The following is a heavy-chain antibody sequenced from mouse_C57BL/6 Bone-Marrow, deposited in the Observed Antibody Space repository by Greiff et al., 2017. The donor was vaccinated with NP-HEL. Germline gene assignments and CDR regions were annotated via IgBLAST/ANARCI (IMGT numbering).Heavy chain of an antibody. D-gene: IGHD1-1*01. CDR2: IYPGDGDT. V-gene: IGHV1-80*01. Sequence: VQGVESGAELVKPGASVKISCKASGYAFSSYWMNWVKQRPGKGLEWIGQIYPGDGDTNYNGKFKGKATLTADKSSSTAYMQLSSLTSEDSAVYFCAREGYYGGYFDYWGQGTTLTVSS. CDR3: AREGYYGGYFDY. CDR1: GYAFSSYW. J-gene: IGHJ2*01.